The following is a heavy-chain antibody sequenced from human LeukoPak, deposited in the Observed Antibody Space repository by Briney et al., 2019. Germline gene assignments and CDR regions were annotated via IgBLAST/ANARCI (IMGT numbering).Heavy chain of an antibody. CDR2: INPSGGST. D-gene: IGHD5-12*01. J-gene: IGHJ3*02. CDR1: GYTFTSYY. V-gene: IGHV1-46*01. CDR3: AREIVATISGDAFDI. Sequence: ASVKVSCKASGYTFTSYYMHWVRQAPGQGLEWMGIINPSGGSTRYAQKFQGRVTMTRDTSTSTVYMELSSLRSEDTAVYYCAREIVATISGDAFDIWGQGTMVTVSS.